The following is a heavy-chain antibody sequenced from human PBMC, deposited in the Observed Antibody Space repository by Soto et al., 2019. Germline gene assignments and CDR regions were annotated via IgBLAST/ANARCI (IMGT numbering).Heavy chain of an antibody. V-gene: IGHV1-18*01. J-gene: IGHJ5*02. CDR2: ISAYNNKT. CDR3: ARNKGRITMVRRFGP. D-gene: IGHD3-10*01. Sequence: QVQLVQSGAEVKKPGASVRVSCKASGYSFSTYGISWVRQAPGQGLEWMGWISAYNNKTNYAQKLQGRLTMTTDTATGTAYMELRSLRSDDTAVYYCARNKGRITMVRRFGPWGQGTLVTVSS. CDR1: GYSFSTYG.